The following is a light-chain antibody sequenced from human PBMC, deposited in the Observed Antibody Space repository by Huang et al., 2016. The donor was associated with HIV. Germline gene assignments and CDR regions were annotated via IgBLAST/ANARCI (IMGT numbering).Light chain of an antibody. V-gene: IGKV4-1*01. Sequence: DIVMTQSPDSLAVSLGERATINCKSSQSVLSNSNNKNYLAWYQQRTGRPPKLLIHWAATRESGVPDRFSGSGSGTDFTLTISSLQAEDVAVYYCQQYYTTPFTFGPGTKMDIK. CDR1: QSVLSNSNNKNY. J-gene: IGKJ3*01. CDR3: QQYYTTPFT. CDR2: WAA.